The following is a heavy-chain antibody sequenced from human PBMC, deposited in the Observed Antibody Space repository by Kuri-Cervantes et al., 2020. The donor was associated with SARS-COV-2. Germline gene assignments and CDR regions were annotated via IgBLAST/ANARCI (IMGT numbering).Heavy chain of an antibody. V-gene: IGHV4-39*01. CDR2: IYYSGST. CDR3: AGHRDYVWWSYRYSGSLYYFDY. J-gene: IGHJ4*02. D-gene: IGHD3-16*02. CDR1: GGSISSSSYY. Sequence: SESLSLTCTVAGGSISSSSYYWGWIRQPPGKGLEGIGSIYYSGSTYYNPYLKSRVTVSVDTSKNKFSLKLSSVTAADTAVYYCAGHRDYVWWSYRYSGSLYYFDYWGQGTLVTVSS.